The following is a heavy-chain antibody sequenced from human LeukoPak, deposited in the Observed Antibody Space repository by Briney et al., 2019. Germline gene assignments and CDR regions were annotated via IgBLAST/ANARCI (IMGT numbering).Heavy chain of an antibody. D-gene: IGHD3-22*01. CDR3: ASLPRIYYYDSSGYYYYFDY. Sequence: SETLSLTCTVSGGSISSYYCSWIRQPPGKGLEWIGYIYDRGSTNYNPSLKSRFTISVDTSKHQFSLKLSSVTAADTAVYYCASLPRIYYYDSSGYYYYFDYWGQGTLVTVSS. CDR2: IYDRGST. CDR1: GGSISSYY. J-gene: IGHJ4*02. V-gene: IGHV4-59*12.